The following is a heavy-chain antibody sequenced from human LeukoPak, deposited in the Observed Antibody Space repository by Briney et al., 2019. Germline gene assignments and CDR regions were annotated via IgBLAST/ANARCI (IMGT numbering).Heavy chain of an antibody. V-gene: IGHV3-21*01. CDR3: ARGHFGVFLDY. D-gene: IGHD3-3*01. CDR2: IRGDSSET. CDR1: GFTFSSYS. Sequence: GGSLRLSCAGSGFTFSSYSMIWVRQAPGKGLEWVSSIRGDSSETRHAGSVMGRFTISRDNAEKSLYLQMNSLRAEDTAVYYCARGHFGVFLDYWGQGPLVPVSS. J-gene: IGHJ4*02.